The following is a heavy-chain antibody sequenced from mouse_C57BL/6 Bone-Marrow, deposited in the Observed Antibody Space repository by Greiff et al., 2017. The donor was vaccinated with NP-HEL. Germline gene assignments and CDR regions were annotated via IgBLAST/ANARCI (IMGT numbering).Heavy chain of an antibody. J-gene: IGHJ2*01. Sequence: QVQLQQSGPELVKPGASVKISCKASGYAFSSSWMNWVKQRPGKGLEWIGRIYPGDGDTNYNGKFKGKATLTADKSSSTAYMQLSSLTSEDSAVYFCARPLYGSSYVRDYWGQGTTLTVSS. D-gene: IGHD1-1*01. CDR3: ARPLYGSSYVRDY. V-gene: IGHV1-82*01. CDR1: GYAFSSSW. CDR2: IYPGDGDT.